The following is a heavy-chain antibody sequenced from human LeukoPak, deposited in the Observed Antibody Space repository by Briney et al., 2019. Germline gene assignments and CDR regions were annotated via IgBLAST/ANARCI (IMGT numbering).Heavy chain of an antibody. CDR2: ISSSGSTI. CDR1: GFTFSSYE. CDR3: ARGVRQWLLTYYFDY. J-gene: IGHJ4*02. Sequence: PGGSLRLSCAASGFTFSSYEMNWVRQAPGKGLEWVSYISSSGSTIYYADSVKGRFTISRDNAKNSLYLRMNSLRAEDTAVYYCARGVRQWLLTYYFDYWGQGTLVTVSS. D-gene: IGHD6-19*01. V-gene: IGHV3-48*03.